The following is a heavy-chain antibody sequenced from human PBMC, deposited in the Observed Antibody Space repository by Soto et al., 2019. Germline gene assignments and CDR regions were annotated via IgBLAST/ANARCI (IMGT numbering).Heavy chain of an antibody. CDR3: AREHSSSSRGLSDY. CDR1: GGTFSSYT. D-gene: IGHD6-6*01. Sequence: GASVKVSCKASGGTFSSYTISWVRQAPGQGLEWMGRIIPILGIANYAQKFQGRVTITADKSTSTAYMELSSLRSEDTAVYYCAREHSSSSRGLSDYWGQGTLVTVSS. J-gene: IGHJ4*02. V-gene: IGHV1-69*04. CDR2: IIPILGIA.